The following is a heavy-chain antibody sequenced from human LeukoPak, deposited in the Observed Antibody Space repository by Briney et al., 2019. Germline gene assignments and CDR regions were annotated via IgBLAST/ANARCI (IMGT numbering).Heavy chain of an antibody. J-gene: IGHJ4*02. D-gene: IGHD4-17*01. CDR3: ARKKYGDYPALDY. CDR1: GDRVSSNSVA. V-gene: IGHV6-1*01. Sequence: SQTLSLTCAISGDRVSSNSVAWNWIRQSPSRGLEWLGRTYYRYKWYNDYAVAVKSRIIINADTSKKQFSLHLKSVTPEDTAVYYCARKKYGDYPALDYWGQGTLVTVSS. CDR2: TYYRYKWYN.